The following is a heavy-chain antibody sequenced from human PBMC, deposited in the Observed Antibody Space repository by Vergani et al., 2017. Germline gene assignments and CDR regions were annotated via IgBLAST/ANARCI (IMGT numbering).Heavy chain of an antibody. J-gene: IGHJ6*02. CDR2: IYYSGST. D-gene: IGHD3-10*01. V-gene: IGHV4-39*01. CDR3: ARLMESLLWFGELSPYYGMDV. Sequence: QVQLQESGPGLVKPSETLSLTCTVSTDSVSNTFYYWGWIRQTPGKGLEWIGSIYYSGSTYYNPSLESRVTMSVDTSKSQFSLKLSSVTAADTAVYYCARLMESLLWFGELSPYYGMDVWGQGTTVTVSS. CDR1: TDSVSNTFYY.